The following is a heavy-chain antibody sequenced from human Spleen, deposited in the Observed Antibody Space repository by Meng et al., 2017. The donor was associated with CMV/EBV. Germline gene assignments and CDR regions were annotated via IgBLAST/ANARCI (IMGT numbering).Heavy chain of an antibody. Sequence: SGVSISSNNWWTWVRQSPGKGLEWIGESDHSGNTYYNPSVKSRVTISVDKSKNVFSLNLNSVTAADTAIYYCASVRGGCARTSCYVENWGQGTLVTVSS. CDR3: ASVRGGCARTSCYVEN. J-gene: IGHJ4*02. D-gene: IGHD2-2*01. CDR1: GVSISSNNW. V-gene: IGHV4-4*02. CDR2: SDHSGNT.